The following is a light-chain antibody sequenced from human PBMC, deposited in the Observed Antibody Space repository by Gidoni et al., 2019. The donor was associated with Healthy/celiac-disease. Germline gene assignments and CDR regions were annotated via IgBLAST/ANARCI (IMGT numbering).Light chain of an antibody. CDR1: LRVLYSSNNQNY. CDR3: QQYYSTPLT. J-gene: IGKJ4*01. CDR2: WAS. V-gene: IGKV4-1*01. Sequence: DIALTQPPDYLTVSLGERATINCKSSLRVLYSSNNQNYLAWYQQKPGQPPKLLIYWASTRESGVPDRFSGSGSGTDFTLTISSLQAEDVAVYYCQQYYSTPLTFGGGTKVEIK.